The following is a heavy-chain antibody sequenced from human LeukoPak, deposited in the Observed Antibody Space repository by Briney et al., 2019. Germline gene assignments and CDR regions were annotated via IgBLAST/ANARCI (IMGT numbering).Heavy chain of an antibody. Sequence: PGGSLRLSCAASGFIFSNYGMCWVRQAPGKGLEWVTFIENDGSNKYYADSVRGRFTISRDNSRSTLYMQMNSLRVEDTAVYYCAKDSARGQLGIFDYWGQGVLVTVSS. D-gene: IGHD6-6*01. CDR2: IENDGSNK. CDR1: GFIFSNYG. V-gene: IGHV3-30*02. CDR3: AKDSARGQLGIFDY. J-gene: IGHJ4*02.